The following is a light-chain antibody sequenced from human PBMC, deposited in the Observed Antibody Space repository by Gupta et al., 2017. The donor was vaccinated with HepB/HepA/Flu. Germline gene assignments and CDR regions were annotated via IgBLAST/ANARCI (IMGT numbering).Light chain of an antibody. CDR3: QQRSNWPMYT. Sequence: EIVLTQSPATLSLSPGERATLPCRASQSVSSYLAWYQQNPGQAPRLLIYDASNRATGIPARFSGSGSGTEVTLTISSREQEDFAGYYCQQRSNWPMYTFGQGTKLEIK. V-gene: IGKV3-11*01. CDR2: DAS. J-gene: IGKJ2*01. CDR1: QSVSSY.